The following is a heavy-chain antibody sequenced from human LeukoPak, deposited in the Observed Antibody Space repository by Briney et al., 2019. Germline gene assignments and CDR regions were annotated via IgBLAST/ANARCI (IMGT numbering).Heavy chain of an antibody. D-gene: IGHD1-26*01. CDR1: GSSISNYY. Sequence: SETLSLTCTVSGSSISNYYWGWIRQAPGKGLEWIGSIYYSGNTYYNSSLKSRVTISLDTSKNQFSLNLTSVTAADTAVYYCTREVRSAWASFDPWGQGTLVIVSS. J-gene: IGHJ5*02. V-gene: IGHV4-39*07. CDR3: TREVRSAWASFDP. CDR2: IYYSGNT.